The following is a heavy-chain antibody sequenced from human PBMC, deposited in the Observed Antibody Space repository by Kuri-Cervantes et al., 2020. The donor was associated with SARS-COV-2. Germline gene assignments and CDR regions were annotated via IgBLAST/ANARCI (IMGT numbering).Heavy chain of an antibody. D-gene: IGHD3-3*01. CDR3: ATEGSHYDFWSGYYTGREYYYGMDV. J-gene: IGHJ6*02. V-gene: IGHV3-33*01. Sequence: GESLKISCAASGFTFSSYGMHWVRQAPGKGLEWVAVIWYDGSNKYYADSVKGRFTISRDNSKNTLYLQMNSLRAEDTAVYYCATEGSHYDFWSGYYTGREYYYGMDVWGQGTTVTVSS. CDR2: IWYDGSNK. CDR1: GFTFSSYG.